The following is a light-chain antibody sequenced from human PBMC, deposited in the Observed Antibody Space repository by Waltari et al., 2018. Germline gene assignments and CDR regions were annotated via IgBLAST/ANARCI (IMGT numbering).Light chain of an antibody. CDR2: KVA. CDR1: QSLVYSYRNTH. V-gene: IGKV2-30*01. Sequence: QSLVYSYRNTHLIGFQQRPARSPRRLIYKVANRGSGVLDRFSGSGSCTTFTLKIIRVEAEDVGVDYCMQGTHWTHTFGQGTKLDIK. CDR3: MQGTHWTHT. J-gene: IGKJ2*01.